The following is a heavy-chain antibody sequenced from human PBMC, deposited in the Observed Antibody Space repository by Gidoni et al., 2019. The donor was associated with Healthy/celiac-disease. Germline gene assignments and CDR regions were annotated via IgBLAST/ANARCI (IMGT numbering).Heavy chain of an antibody. CDR2: IIPIFGTA. CDR3: ARANGIVGATTEWYFDL. V-gene: IGHV1-69*01. CDR1: GGTFSSYA. J-gene: IGHJ2*01. Sequence: QVQLVQSGAEVKKPGSSVKVSCTASGGTFSSYAISWVRQAPGQGLEWMGGIIPIFGTANYAQKFQGRVTITADESTSTAYMELSSLSSEDTAVYYCARANGIVGATTEWYFDLWGRGTLVTVSS. D-gene: IGHD1-26*01.